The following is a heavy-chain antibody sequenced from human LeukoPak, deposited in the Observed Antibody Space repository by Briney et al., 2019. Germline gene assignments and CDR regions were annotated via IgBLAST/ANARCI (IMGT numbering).Heavy chain of an antibody. V-gene: IGHV1-18*01. CDR3: ARGDYAQPLDAFDI. J-gene: IGHJ3*02. CDR1: GYTFTSYG. Sequence: ASVKVSCNASGYTFTSYGISWVRQAPGQGLEWMGWISAYNGNTNYAQKLQGRVTMTTDTSTSTAYMELRSLRSDDTAVYYCARGDYAQPLDAFDIWGQGTMVTVSS. D-gene: IGHD4-17*01. CDR2: ISAYNGNT.